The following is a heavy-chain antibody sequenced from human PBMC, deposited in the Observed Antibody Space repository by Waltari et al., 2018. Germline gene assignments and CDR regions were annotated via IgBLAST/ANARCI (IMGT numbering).Heavy chain of an antibody. D-gene: IGHD6-13*01. J-gene: IGHJ6*03. CDR3: ARDGYRDPYYMDV. CDR2: IYDSGVT. Sequence: QLQLQESGPGLVKPSETLSLTCTVSGGSISSSSYYWGWIRQPPGKGLEWIGSIYDSGVTYYNPSLKRRVTISVDTSKNQFSLKLSSVTAADTAVYYCARDGYRDPYYMDVWGKGTTVTISS. V-gene: IGHV4-39*07. CDR1: GGSISSSSYY.